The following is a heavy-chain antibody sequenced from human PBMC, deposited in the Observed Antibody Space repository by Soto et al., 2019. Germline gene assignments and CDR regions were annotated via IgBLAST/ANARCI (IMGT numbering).Heavy chain of an antibody. CDR3: ARFRGVGFRGSASDDAFDI. D-gene: IGHD3-10*01. J-gene: IGHJ3*02. CDR1: GGSISSYY. CDR2: IYYSGST. Sequence: SETLSLTCTVSGGSISSYYWSWIRQPPGKGLEWIGYIYYSGSTNYNPSLKSRVTISVDTSKNQFSLKLSSVTAADTAVYYCARFRGVGFRGSASDDAFDIWGQGTMVTV. V-gene: IGHV4-59*08.